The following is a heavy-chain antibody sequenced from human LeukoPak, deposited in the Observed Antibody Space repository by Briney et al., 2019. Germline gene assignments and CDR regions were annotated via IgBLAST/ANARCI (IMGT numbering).Heavy chain of an antibody. Sequence: PGGSLRLSCAASGFTVSSNYMSWVRQAPGKGLEWVSVIYSGGSTHYADSVKGRFTISRDNSKNTLYLQMNSLRAEDTAVCYCASGFTIFGVVAHFDYWGQGTLVTVSS. CDR2: IYSGGST. J-gene: IGHJ4*02. V-gene: IGHV3-53*01. CDR1: GFTVSSNY. D-gene: IGHD3-3*01. CDR3: ASGFTIFGVVAHFDY.